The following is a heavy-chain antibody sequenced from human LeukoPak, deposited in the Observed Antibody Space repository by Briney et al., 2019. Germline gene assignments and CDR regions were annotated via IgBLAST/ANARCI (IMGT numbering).Heavy chain of an antibody. V-gene: IGHV4-38-2*01. CDR3: ARFDHVWETHGMDSFDL. J-gene: IGHJ3*01. Sequence: PSETLSLTCVVSGYSISRGYSWGWIRQPPGKGLEWIGNIYHSESTHYNPSLKSRVTISPDTSKNQFSLKLTSVTASDTAVYYCARFDHVWETHGMDSFDLWGQGTMVTVSS. CDR2: IYHSEST. CDR1: GYSISRGYS. D-gene: IGHD3-16*01.